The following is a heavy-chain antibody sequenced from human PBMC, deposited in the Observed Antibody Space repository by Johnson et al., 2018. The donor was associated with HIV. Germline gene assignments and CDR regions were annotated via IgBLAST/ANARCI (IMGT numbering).Heavy chain of an antibody. J-gene: IGHJ3*02. Sequence: QVQLVESGGGLVKPGGSLRLSCAASGFTFSSYAMHWVRQAPGKGLEWVAVISYDGSNKYYVDSVKGRFTISRDNAKNSLYLQMNSLRAEDTAVYYCARALGLEVCAFDIWGQGTMVTVSS. CDR2: ISYDGSNK. CDR1: GFTFSSYA. V-gene: IGHV3-30*04. D-gene: IGHD2-8*01. CDR3: ARALGLEVCAFDI.